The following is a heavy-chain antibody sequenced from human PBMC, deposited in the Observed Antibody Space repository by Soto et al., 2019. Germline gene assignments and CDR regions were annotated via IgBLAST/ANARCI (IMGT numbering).Heavy chain of an antibody. V-gene: IGHV4-4*07. CDR1: GDSITRYD. J-gene: IGHJ4*02. CDR3: ARGRYNTGSSIPYFDN. CDR2: MFASGST. D-gene: IGHD6-6*01. Sequence: PSETLSLTCTVSGDSITRYDWSWMRQPAGKGLEWIGRMFASGSTNYNPSLRSRVTLSIDRAKKQFSLKLNSVTAADTAVYFCARGRYNTGSSIPYFDNWGQGTLVTVSS.